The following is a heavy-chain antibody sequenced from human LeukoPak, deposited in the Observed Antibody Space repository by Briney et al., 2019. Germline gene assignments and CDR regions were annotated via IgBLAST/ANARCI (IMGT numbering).Heavy chain of an antibody. Sequence: ASVKVSCKVSGYTLTELSMHWVRQAPGKGLEWMGGFDPEDGETIYAQKFQGGVTMTEDTSTDTAYMELSSLRSEDTAVYYCTTPGMWRRYGMDVWGQGTTVTVSS. CDR2: FDPEDGET. J-gene: IGHJ6*02. D-gene: IGHD2-21*01. CDR1: GYTLTELS. CDR3: TTPGMWRRYGMDV. V-gene: IGHV1-24*01.